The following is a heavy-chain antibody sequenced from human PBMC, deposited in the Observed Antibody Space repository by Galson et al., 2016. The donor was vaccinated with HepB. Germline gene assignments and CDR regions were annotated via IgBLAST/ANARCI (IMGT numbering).Heavy chain of an antibody. Sequence: SVKVSCKASGYIFTSHYMHWVRQAPGQGFEWVGLISPSGGSTSYAQKFQGRVSMTRDTSTSIVYMELSSLRSEDTAVYYCARDWRDCSRISCPLWGYYYCGMDVWGQGTTVTVSS. J-gene: IGHJ6*02. D-gene: IGHD2-2*01. CDR3: ARDWRDCSRISCPLWGYYYCGMDV. V-gene: IGHV1-46*01. CDR1: GYIFTSHY. CDR2: ISPSGGST.